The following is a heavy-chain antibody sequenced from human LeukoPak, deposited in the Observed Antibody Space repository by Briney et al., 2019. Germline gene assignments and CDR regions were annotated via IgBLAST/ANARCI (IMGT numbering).Heavy chain of an antibody. J-gene: IGHJ4*02. CDR3: ARDLAWGALDY. V-gene: IGHV3-48*03. CDR2: ISSSGSTI. CDR1: GFTFSSYE. Sequence: GGSPRLFCAASGFTFSSYEMNWGRQAPGKGLEGVSYISSSGSTIYYADSVKGRFTISRDNAKNSLYLQMNSLRVEDTGVYYCARDLAWGALDYWGQGALVTVSS. D-gene: IGHD7-27*01.